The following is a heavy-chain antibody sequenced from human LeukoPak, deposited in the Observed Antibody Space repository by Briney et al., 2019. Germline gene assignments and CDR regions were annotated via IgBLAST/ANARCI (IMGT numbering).Heavy chain of an antibody. CDR3: ARVLSRIGVVPAATYYFDY. CDR2: MNPNSGNT. Sequence: ASVKVSCKASGYTFTSYDINWVRQATGQGLEWMGWMNPNSGNTGYAQKFQGRVTMTRNTSISTAYMELSSLRSEDTAVYYCARVLSRIGVVPAATYYFDYWGQGTLVTVSS. J-gene: IGHJ4*02. CDR1: GYTFTSYD. D-gene: IGHD2-2*01. V-gene: IGHV1-8*01.